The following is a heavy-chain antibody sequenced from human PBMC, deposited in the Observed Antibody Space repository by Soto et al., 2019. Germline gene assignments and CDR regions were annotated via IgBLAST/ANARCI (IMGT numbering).Heavy chain of an antibody. D-gene: IGHD3-22*01. V-gene: IGHV3-23*01. J-gene: IGHJ4*02. CDR1: GFTFRTYA. Sequence: GGSLRLSCSPSGFTFRTYAMNWVRQAPGKGLEWVSSINNHGGAAYYAESVKGRFTISRDNSKSILYLQMNSLRAEDTAIYYCAKSPSGYFYFDFWGQGALVTVSS. CDR2: INNHGGAA. CDR3: AKSPSGYFYFDF.